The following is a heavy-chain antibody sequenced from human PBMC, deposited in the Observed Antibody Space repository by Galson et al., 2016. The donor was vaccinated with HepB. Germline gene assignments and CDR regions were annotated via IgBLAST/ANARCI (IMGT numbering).Heavy chain of an antibody. J-gene: IGHJ4*02. CDR1: GFGFDDFA. CDR3: VKDNWERVAGIGGYFDL. CDR2: ISWSGNSI. V-gene: IGHV3-9*01. D-gene: IGHD1-26*01. Sequence: SLRLSCAASGFGFDDFAMHWVRQAPGKGLEWVSGISWSGNSIAYADPVKGRFTISRDNAKNSLFLQMRNLRPEDAAFYYCVKDNWERVAGIGGYFDLWGQGTLVTVSS.